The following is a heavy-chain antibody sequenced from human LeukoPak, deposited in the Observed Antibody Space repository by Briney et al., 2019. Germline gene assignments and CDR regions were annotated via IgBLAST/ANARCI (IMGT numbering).Heavy chain of an antibody. CDR2: IYYSGST. CDR3: ARVQQQLLPFDY. CDR1: GGSISSNY. D-gene: IGHD6-13*01. Sequence: KPSETLSLTCSVSGGSISSNYWSWIRQPPRKGPEWIGNIYYSGSTNYNPSLKSRVTISVDTSKNQFSLKLSSVTAADTAVYYCARVQQQLLPFDYWGQGILVTVSS. J-gene: IGHJ4*02. V-gene: IGHV4-59*01.